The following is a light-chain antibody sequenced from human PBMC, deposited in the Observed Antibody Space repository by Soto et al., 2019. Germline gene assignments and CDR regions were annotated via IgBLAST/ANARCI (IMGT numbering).Light chain of an antibody. V-gene: IGKV3-20*01. CDR3: QQYGTSLMYT. Sequence: ETMLTQSPATLYLSPGERATLSCRASQSISTSYIGWYQQRPGQAPRLLIYGTSTRATGVPDRFSGSGSGTDFILTISRLEPEDFAVYYCQQYGTSLMYTFGQGTKLQIK. CDR2: GTS. CDR1: QSISTSY. J-gene: IGKJ2*01.